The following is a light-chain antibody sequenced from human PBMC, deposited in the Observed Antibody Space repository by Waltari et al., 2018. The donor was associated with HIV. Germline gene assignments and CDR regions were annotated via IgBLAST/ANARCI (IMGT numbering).Light chain of an antibody. CDR1: QSVSSN. V-gene: IGKV3-15*01. Sequence: EIVMTQSPATLSVSPGERATPSYTASQSVSSNVAWYQQKPGQAPRRLIYDASTRATGVPARFSASGAGTEFNYTIRSLQSKDFALEYGKQDKNWWKFGQGTKVEIK. CDR2: DAS. J-gene: IGKJ1*01. CDR3: KQDKNWWK.